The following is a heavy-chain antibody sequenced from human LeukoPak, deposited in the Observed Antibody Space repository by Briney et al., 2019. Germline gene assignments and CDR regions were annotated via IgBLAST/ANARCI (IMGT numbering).Heavy chain of an antibody. J-gene: IGHJ6*03. V-gene: IGHV1-46*01. Sequence: GASVKVSCKASGYTFTSYYMHWVRQAPGQGLEWMGIINPSGGSTSYAQKFQGRVTMTRDTSTSTVYMELSSLRSDDTAVYYCARVRLRGLYYYYYMDVWGKGTTVTVSS. D-gene: IGHD4-23*01. CDR3: ARVRLRGLYYYYYMDV. CDR1: GYTFTSYY. CDR2: INPSGGST.